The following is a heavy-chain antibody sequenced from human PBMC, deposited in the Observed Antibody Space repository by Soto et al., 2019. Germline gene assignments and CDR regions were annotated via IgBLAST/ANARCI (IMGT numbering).Heavy chain of an antibody. CDR3: ASGQQIRMADI. CDR1: GFTFSSSA. CDR2: ISGSGSST. Sequence: DVQLLESGGGLVQPGGSLRLTCVASGFTFSSSAMSWVRQAPGKELEWISAISGSGSSTYYADSVEGRFVISRDNSKNSLYLQMNSLRAEDTAVYYCASGQQIRMADIWGQGTMVTVSS. D-gene: IGHD6-13*01. V-gene: IGHV3-23*01. J-gene: IGHJ3*02.